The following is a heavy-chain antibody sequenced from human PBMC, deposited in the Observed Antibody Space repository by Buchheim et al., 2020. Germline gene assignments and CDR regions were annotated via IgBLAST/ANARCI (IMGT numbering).Heavy chain of an antibody. D-gene: IGHD6-19*01. CDR2: VSGSGGSA. Sequence: EVQLLESGGGLVQPGGSLRLSCAASTFTFSKYVMSWVRQAPGKGLKWVSAVSGSGGSAYYADSVKGRFTISRDNSQNPVYLQMNSLRVDDTAVYYCAASSDWYGPFDYWGQGAL. V-gene: IGHV3-23*01. J-gene: IGHJ4*02. CDR1: TFTFSKYV. CDR3: AASSDWYGPFDY.